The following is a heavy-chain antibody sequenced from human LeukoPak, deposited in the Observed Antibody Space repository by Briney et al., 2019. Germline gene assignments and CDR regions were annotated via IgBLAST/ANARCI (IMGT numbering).Heavy chain of an antibody. J-gene: IGHJ4*02. CDR3: AKHKENFGDSCLDDY. Sequence: GGSLRLSCAASGFTFSSYAMSWVRQAPGKGLEWVSVINHSGGSTFSADSVKGRFTISRDNSKNSLHLQMNSLRPEDTAVYYCAKHKENFGDSCLDDYWGQGTLVTVSS. V-gene: IGHV3-23*01. CDR1: GFTFSSYA. CDR2: INHSGGST. D-gene: IGHD4-17*01.